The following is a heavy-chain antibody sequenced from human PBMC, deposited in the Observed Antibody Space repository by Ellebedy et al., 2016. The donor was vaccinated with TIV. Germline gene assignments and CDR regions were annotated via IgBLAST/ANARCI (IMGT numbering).Heavy chain of an antibody. CDR2: ISTSGGST. Sequence: GGSLRLSXAASGFTFSTYAMSWVRQAPGKGPEWVSAISTSGGSTYYADSVKGRFTISRDNSKNTLYLQMNSLRAEDTAIYYCAKDLWLGASLESPVAYWGQGTLVTVSS. D-gene: IGHD6-19*01. CDR1: GFTFSTYA. CDR3: AKDLWLGASLESPVAY. J-gene: IGHJ4*02. V-gene: IGHV3-23*01.